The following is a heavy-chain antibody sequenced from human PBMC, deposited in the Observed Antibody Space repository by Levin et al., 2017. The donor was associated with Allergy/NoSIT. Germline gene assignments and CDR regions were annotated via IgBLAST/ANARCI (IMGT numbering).Heavy chain of an antibody. D-gene: IGHD5-12*01. J-gene: IGHJ4*02. CDR2: ISSSSSYT. V-gene: IGHV3-11*03. Sequence: GGSLRLSCAASGFTFSDYYMSWIRQAPGKGLEWVSYISSSSSYTNYADSVKGRFTISRDNAKNSLYLQMNSLRAEDTAVYYCARGDIVATIGQQLVYTPFDYWGQGTLVTVSS. CDR1: GFTFSDYY. CDR3: ARGDIVATIGQQLVYTPFDY.